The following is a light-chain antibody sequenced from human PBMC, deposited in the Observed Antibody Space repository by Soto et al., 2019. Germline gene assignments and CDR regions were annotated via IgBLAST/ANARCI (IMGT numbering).Light chain of an antibody. CDR3: QQYGGPPWT. V-gene: IGKV3-20*01. CDR2: GAS. J-gene: IGKJ1*01. Sequence: EIGLTQSPGNLSLYPRDRATLACRASQSVSSSWLAWYQQKPGQAPRLLIYGASSRTTGVPDRFSGSGSGTDFTLSITRLEPEGCAVFYCQQYGGPPWTFGQGTKVEIK. CDR1: QSVSSSW.